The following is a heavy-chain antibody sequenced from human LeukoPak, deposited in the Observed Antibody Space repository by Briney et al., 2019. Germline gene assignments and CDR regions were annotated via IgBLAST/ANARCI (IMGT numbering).Heavy chain of an antibody. Sequence: PSETLSLTCTVSGGSISSYYWSWIRQPPGKGLEWIGYIYYSGSTNYNPSLKSRVTISVDTSKNQFSLKLSSVTAADTAVYYCARAPIVGATRFAYWGQGTLVTVSS. CDR3: ARAPIVGATRFAY. CDR1: GGSISSYY. CDR2: IYYSGST. J-gene: IGHJ4*02. V-gene: IGHV4-59*12. D-gene: IGHD1-26*01.